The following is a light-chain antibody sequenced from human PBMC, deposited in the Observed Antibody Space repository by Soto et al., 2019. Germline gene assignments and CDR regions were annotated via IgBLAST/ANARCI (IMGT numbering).Light chain of an antibody. J-gene: IGKJ2*01. Sequence: EIVLTQSPVTLSLSPGERATLSCRASQSLSKYLAWYQQKPGQVPRLLIYDASNRATGTPARFSGSGSGTDFTLSISSLEPEDFAVYYCQQRSKWPGTFGQGTKLEIK. CDR1: QSLSKY. V-gene: IGKV3-11*01. CDR2: DAS. CDR3: QQRSKWPGT.